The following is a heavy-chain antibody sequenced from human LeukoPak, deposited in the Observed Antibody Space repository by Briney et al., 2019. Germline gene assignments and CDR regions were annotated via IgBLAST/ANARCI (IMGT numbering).Heavy chain of an antibody. V-gene: IGHV3-33*01. CDR1: GFTFSSYG. J-gene: IGHJ5*02. CDR2: IWYDGSNK. Sequence: PGGSLSLSCAVSGFTFSSYGMHWVRQAPGKGLEWVAVIWYDGSNKYYADSVKGRFTISRDNSKNTLYLQMNNLGVEDTAVYFCARDPSVNNAIGYNWFELWGQGALVTVSS. CDR3: ARDPSVNNAIGYNWFEL. D-gene: IGHD2/OR15-2a*01.